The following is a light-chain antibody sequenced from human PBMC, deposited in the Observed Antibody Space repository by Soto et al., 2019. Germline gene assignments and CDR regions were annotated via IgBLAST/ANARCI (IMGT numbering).Light chain of an antibody. CDR2: ADN. CDR3: QSYDSSLSGYV. Sequence: QLVLTQPPSVSGAPGQRVTISCTGTTSNIGAGYDVHWYQQLPGTAPKLLIYADNNRPSGVPDRFSDSTSGTSASLAITGLQAEDEADYYCQSYDSSLSGYVFGGGTKLTVL. V-gene: IGLV1-40*01. J-gene: IGLJ2*01. CDR1: TSNIGAGYD.